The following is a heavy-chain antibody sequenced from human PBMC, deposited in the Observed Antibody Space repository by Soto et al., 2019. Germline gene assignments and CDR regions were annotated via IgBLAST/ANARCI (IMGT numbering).Heavy chain of an antibody. J-gene: IGHJ6*02. CDR2: IDPSDSYT. D-gene: IGHD2-2*01. Sequence: LGESLKISCKGSGYSFTSYWISWVRQMPGKGLEWMGRIDPSDSYTNYSPSFQGHVTISADKSISTAYLQWSSLKASDTAMYYCARFRAPAATNYYYYYGMDVWGQGTTVTVSS. CDR3: ARFRAPAATNYYYYYGMDV. CDR1: GYSFTSYW. V-gene: IGHV5-10-1*01.